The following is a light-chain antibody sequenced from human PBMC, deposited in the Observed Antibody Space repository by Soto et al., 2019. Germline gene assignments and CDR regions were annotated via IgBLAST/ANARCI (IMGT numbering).Light chain of an antibody. CDR1: QDIRND. CDR3: LQDYNRPYT. V-gene: IGKV1-6*01. CDR2: AAS. J-gene: IGKJ2*01. Sequence: AIQMTQSPCSLSASVGDRVTITCRASQDIRNDLGWYQQRPGKPPKVLIYAASNLQSGVPPRFSGSGSGTDFALTITSLQPEDFATYYCLQDYNRPYTFGQGTKLEF.